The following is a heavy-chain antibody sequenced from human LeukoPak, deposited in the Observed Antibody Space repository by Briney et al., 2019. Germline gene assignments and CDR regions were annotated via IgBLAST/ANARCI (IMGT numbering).Heavy chain of an antibody. J-gene: IGHJ4*02. V-gene: IGHV4-59*01. CDR2: LYHSGSP. D-gene: IGHD1-20*01. CDR1: GASIRHYY. Sequence: SETLSLTCTVSGASIRHYYWSWIRQPPGKGLEWIGNLYHSGSPNYNPSLKSRVTISIDTSKNQFSLRLRSVTAADTAVYYCATLTGTTYPYYFDFWGQATLVTVSS. CDR3: ATLTGTTYPYYFDF.